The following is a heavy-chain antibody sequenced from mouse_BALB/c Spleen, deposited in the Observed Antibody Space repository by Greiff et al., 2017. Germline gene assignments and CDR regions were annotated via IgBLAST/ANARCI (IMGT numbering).Heavy chain of an antibody. CDR3: ARYRYDEAWFAY. D-gene: IGHD2-14*01. Sequence: EVQVVESGPSLVKPSQTLSLTCSVTGDSITSGYWNWIRKFPGNKLEYMGYISYSGSTYYNPSLKSRISITRDTSKNQYYLQLNSVTTEDTATYYCARYRYDEAWFAYWGQGTLVTVSA. CDR2: ISYSGST. CDR1: GDSITSGY. V-gene: IGHV3-8*02. J-gene: IGHJ3*01.